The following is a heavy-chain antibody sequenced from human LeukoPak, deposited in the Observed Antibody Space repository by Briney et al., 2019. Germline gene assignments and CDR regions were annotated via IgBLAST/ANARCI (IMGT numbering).Heavy chain of an antibody. CDR2: INTNTGNP. V-gene: IGHV7-4-1*02. J-gene: IGHJ5*02. CDR1: GYTFTSYA. D-gene: IGHD3-9*01. Sequence: ASVKVSCKASGYTFTSYAMNWVRQAPGQGLEWMGWINTNTGNPTYAQGFTGRFVFSLDTSVGTAYLQISSLKAEDTAVYYCARGRTEVSELRYFDWLLYSDWFDPWGQGTLVTVSS. CDR3: ARGRTEVSELRYFDWLLYSDWFDP.